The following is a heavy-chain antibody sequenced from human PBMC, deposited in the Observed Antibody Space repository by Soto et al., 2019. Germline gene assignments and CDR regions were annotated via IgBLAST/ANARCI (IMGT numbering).Heavy chain of an antibody. CDR1: GGSISSGGYY. CDR2: IYYSGST. D-gene: IGHD3-10*01. V-gene: IGHV4-31*03. CDR3: AREKMVRGVTGWFDP. Sequence: PSETLSLTCTVSGGSISSGGYYWSWIRQHPGKGLEWIGYIYYSGSTYYNPSLKSRVTISVDTSKNQFSLKLSSVTAADTAVYYCAREKMVRGVTGWFDPWGQGTLVTVSS. J-gene: IGHJ5*02.